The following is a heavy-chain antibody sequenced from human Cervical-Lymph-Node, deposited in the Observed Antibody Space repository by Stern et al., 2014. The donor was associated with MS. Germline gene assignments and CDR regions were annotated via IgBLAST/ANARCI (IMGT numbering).Heavy chain of an antibody. CDR2: INSEGSST. CDR1: GFSFSDYW. J-gene: IGHJ4*02. V-gene: IGHV3-74*02. D-gene: IGHD2/OR15-2a*01. CDR3: AVIPSPDY. Sequence: QLVQSGGGLVQPGGSLRLSCAASGFSFSDYWMNWVRQVPGKGLVWVSRINSEGSSTGYADSVKGRFTISRDNAKNTLYLQMHSLRGDDTAVYYCAVIPSPDYWGQGALVTVSS.